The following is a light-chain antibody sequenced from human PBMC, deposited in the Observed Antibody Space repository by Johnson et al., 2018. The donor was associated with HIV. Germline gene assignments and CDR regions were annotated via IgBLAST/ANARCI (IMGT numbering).Light chain of an antibody. V-gene: IGLV1-51*01. CDR2: DNN. CDR1: SSNIGNNY. Sequence: QSVLTQPPSVSAAPGQKVTISCSGSSSNIGNNYVSWYQQLPGTAPKLLIYDNNKRPSGIPDRFSGSKSGTYATLGIAGLQTGDEAEYYCGTWDSSLNVEVFGTGTRVTVL. J-gene: IGLJ1*01. CDR3: GTWDSSLNVEV.